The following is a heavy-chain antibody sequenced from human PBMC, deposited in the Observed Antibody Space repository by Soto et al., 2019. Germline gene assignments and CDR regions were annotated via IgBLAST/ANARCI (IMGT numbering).Heavy chain of an antibody. D-gene: IGHD1-1*01. Sequence: GGSLRLSCVASGFTFSSYSMNWVRQAPGKGLEWVSYISSSSSTIYYADSVKGRFTISRGNAKNSLYLQMNSLRDEDTAVYYCARNWNDLVYYYYGMDVWGQGTTVTVSS. CDR1: GFTFSSYS. J-gene: IGHJ6*02. CDR2: ISSSSSTI. CDR3: ARNWNDLVYYYYGMDV. V-gene: IGHV3-48*02.